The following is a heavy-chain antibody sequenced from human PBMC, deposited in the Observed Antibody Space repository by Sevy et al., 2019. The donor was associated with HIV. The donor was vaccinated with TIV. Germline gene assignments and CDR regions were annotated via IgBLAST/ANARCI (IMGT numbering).Heavy chain of an antibody. CDR1: GFSLSTSGVG. CDR2: IYWDDDK. D-gene: IGHD3-10*01. Sequence: SGPTLVNPTQTLTLTCTFSGFSLSTSGVGVGWIRQPPGKALEWLTLIYWDDDKRYSPSLKSRLTITKDTAKNQVVLTMTNMDPVDTATYYCAHRTMVRGVPLFDYWGQGTLVTVSS. V-gene: IGHV2-5*02. CDR3: AHRTMVRGVPLFDY. J-gene: IGHJ4*02.